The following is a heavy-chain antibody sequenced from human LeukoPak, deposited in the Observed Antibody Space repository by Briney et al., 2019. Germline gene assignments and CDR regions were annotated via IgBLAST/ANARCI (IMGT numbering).Heavy chain of an antibody. CDR2: ISSSSSYI. Sequence: GGSLRLSCAASGFTFSSYSMNWVRQAPGKGLEWVSSISSSSSYIYYADSVKGRFTISRDNAKNSLYLQMNSLRAEDTAVYYCARDGVVPAVNWFDPWGQGTLVTVSS. V-gene: IGHV3-21*01. CDR3: ARDGVVPAVNWFDP. D-gene: IGHD2-2*01. CDR1: GFTFSSYS. J-gene: IGHJ5*02.